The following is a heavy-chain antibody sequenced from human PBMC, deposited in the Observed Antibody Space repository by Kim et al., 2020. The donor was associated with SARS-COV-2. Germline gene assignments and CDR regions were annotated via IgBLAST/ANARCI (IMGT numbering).Heavy chain of an antibody. Sequence: TACAASVKGRFTISRDDSKNTAYLQMNSLKTEDTAVYYCTSLSGRITWGYWGQGTLVTVSS. J-gene: IGHJ4*02. CDR3: TSLSGRITWGY. V-gene: IGHV3-73*01. D-gene: IGHD3-10*01. CDR2: T.